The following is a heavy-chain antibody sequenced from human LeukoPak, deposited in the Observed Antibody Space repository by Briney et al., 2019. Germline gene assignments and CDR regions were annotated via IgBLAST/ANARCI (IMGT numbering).Heavy chain of an antibody. Sequence: GESLKISCKGSGYSFTSYWIGWVRQMPGKGLEWMGIIYPGDSHTRYSPSFQGQVTISADKSISTAYLQWSSLKASDTAMYYCARLEGPYYGGNSGAFDIWGQGTMVTVSS. CDR3: ARLEGPYYGGNSGAFDI. CDR1: GYSFTSYW. J-gene: IGHJ3*02. CDR2: IYPGDSHT. D-gene: IGHD4-23*01. V-gene: IGHV5-51*01.